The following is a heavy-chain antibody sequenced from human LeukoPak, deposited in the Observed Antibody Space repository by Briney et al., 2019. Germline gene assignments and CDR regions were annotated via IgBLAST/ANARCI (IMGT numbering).Heavy chain of an antibody. CDR1: GYTFTGYY. D-gene: IGHD6-6*01. Sequence: ASVKVSCKASGYTFTGYYMHWVRQAPGQGLEWMGWINPNSGGTNYAQKFQGRVTMTRDTSISTAYMELSRLRSDDTAVYYCARGYSSSSSPFDYWGQGTLVTVSS. CDR2: INPNSGGT. CDR3: ARGYSSSSSPFDY. J-gene: IGHJ4*02. V-gene: IGHV1-2*02.